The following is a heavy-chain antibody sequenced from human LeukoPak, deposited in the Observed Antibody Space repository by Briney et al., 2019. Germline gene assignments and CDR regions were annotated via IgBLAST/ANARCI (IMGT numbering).Heavy chain of an antibody. CDR3: ARDVDSSGWYAGFS. D-gene: IGHD6-19*01. Sequence: GGSLRLSCAASGFTFSSYAMSWVRQGPGKGLEWVSVIYSGGSTYYADSVKGRFTISRDNSKNTLYLQMNSLRAEDTAVYYCARDVDSSGWYAGFSRGQGTRVTVSS. V-gene: IGHV3-53*01. CDR2: IYSGGST. J-gene: IGHJ4*02. CDR1: GFTFSSYA.